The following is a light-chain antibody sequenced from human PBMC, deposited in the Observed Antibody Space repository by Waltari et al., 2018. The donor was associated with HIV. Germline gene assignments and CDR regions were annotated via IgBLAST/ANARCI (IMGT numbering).Light chain of an antibody. Sequence: QSALTQPPSASGSPGQSVTISCTGTSSDVGGYNYVSWYQQHPGKAPKLMIYEVSKRPSGVPDRFSGSKSDTSASLAITGLQAEDEADYYCQSYDSSLTGYVFGTGTRVTVL. J-gene: IGLJ1*01. CDR2: EVS. CDR1: SSDVGGYNY. CDR3: QSYDSSLTGYV. V-gene: IGLV2-8*01.